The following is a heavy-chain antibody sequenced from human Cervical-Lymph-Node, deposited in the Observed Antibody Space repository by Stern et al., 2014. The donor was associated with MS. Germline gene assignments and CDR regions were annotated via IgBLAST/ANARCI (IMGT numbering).Heavy chain of an antibody. J-gene: IGHJ5*02. Sequence: VQLVQSGGGVVQPGRSLRLSCAASGFTFSAYGMHWVRQAPGKGLEWVAVISADGTFKFYGDSVKGRFTISRDNSKNTLFLQMNSLRAEDTAVYYCAKGDNWRRLNPWGQGTLVTVSS. V-gene: IGHV3-30*18. CDR3: AKGDNWRRLNP. D-gene: IGHD1-20*01. CDR2: ISADGTFK. CDR1: GFTFSAYG.